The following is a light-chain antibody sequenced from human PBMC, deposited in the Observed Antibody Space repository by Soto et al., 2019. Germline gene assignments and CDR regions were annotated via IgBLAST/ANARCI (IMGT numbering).Light chain of an antibody. CDR1: SSNIGSNT. Sequence: QSVLTQPPSASGTPGQRVTISCSGSSSNIGSNTVNWYQQLPGTAPKLVIYSNNQRPSGVPDRFSGSKSGTSASLAISGIPSDDEDDYYCVAWDDSLNGYVVFGGGTKVTLL. CDR3: VAWDDSLNGYVV. J-gene: IGLJ2*01. CDR2: SNN. V-gene: IGLV1-44*01.